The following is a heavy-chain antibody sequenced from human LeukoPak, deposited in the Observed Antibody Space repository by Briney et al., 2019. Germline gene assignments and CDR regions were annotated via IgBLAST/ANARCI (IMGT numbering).Heavy chain of an antibody. V-gene: IGHV3-21*01. J-gene: IGHJ4*02. CDR3: ARGLSSTSRWYEGDY. CDR2: ISSSSSYI. D-gene: IGHD2-2*01. Sequence: RPGGSLRLSCAASGFTFSSYAMSWVRQAPGKGLEWVSSISSSSSYIYYADSVKGRSTISRDNAKNSLYLQMNSLRAEDTAVYYCARGLSSTSRWYEGDYWGQGTLVTVSS. CDR1: GFTFSSYA.